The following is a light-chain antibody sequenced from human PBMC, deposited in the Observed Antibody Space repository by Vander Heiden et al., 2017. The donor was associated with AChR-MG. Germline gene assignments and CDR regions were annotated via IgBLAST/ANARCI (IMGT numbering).Light chain of an antibody. CDR1: ALPKQS. J-gene: IGLJ2*01. CDR3: QSPDSSGTSVV. Sequence: SDELTQPPPVSVSPGQTARISCAGDALPKQSAYWYQQKPGQAPVVVIYKDSERPSGIPERFSGSSSGTTVTLTISGVQAEDEADYYCQSPDSSGTSVVFGGGTKLTVL. V-gene: IGLV3-25*03. CDR2: KDS.